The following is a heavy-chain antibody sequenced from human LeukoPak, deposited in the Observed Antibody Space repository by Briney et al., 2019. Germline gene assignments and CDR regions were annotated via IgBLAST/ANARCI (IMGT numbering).Heavy chain of an antibody. J-gene: IGHJ4*02. CDR2: INHSGST. D-gene: IGHD3-3*01. CDR1: GGSISSYY. V-gene: IGHV4-34*01. CDR3: ARFKTYYDFWSGYFDLRYFDY. Sequence: PSETLSLTCTVSGGSISSYYWSWIRQPPGKGLEWIGEINHSGSTNYNPSLKSRVTISVDTSKNQFSLKLSSVTAADTAVYYCARFKTYYDFWSGYFDLRYFDYWGQGTLVTVSS.